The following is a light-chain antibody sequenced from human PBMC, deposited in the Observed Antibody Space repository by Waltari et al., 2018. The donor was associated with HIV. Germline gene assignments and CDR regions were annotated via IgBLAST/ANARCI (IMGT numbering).Light chain of an antibody. V-gene: IGKV1-5*03. Sequence: DIQMTQSSTLSASVGDRVTITCRASQSISSWLAWYQQKPGKAPKLLIYKASSLESGVPSRFSGRGSGTDFTLTISSLQADDFATYYCQQYNSYPWTFGQGTKVEIK. CDR1: QSISSW. CDR2: KAS. CDR3: QQYNSYPWT. J-gene: IGKJ1*01.